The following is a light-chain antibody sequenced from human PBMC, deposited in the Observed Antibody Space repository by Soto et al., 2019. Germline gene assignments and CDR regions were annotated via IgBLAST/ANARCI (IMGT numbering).Light chain of an antibody. CDR1: QSVSSN. Sequence: EIVMTQSPATLSVSPGERATLSCRASQSVSSNLAWYQQKPGQAPRLLIYDASSRATGIPARFSGSGSGTEFTLTISNLQSEDFAVYYCQQYNNWPPYTFGQGTKVDIK. CDR3: QQYNNWPPYT. V-gene: IGKV3-15*01. CDR2: DAS. J-gene: IGKJ2*01.